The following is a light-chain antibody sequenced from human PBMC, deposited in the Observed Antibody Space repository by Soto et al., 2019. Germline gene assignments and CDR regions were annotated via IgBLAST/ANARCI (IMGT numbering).Light chain of an antibody. CDR1: HNITSF. J-gene: IGKJ2*01. V-gene: IGKV1-39*01. CDR2: ATS. Sequence: DIQMTQSPSSLSASVGDRVTFHCRASHNITSFLNWYQQKPGKAPHALIYATSGLHRGVPSGFSGSESGTDFPLTVVSLQPEDFATYFCQQSYSIPRTFGQGTRREI. CDR3: QQSYSIPRT.